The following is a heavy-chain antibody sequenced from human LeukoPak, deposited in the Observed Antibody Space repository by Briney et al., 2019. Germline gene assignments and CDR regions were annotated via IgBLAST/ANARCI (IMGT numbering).Heavy chain of an antibody. Sequence: SETLFLTCTVSGGSISSYYWSWIRQPPGKGLEWIGYIYYSGSTNYNPSLKSRVTISVDTSKNQFSLKLSSVTAADTAVYYCARDDTVVVGATWDAFDIWGQGTMVTVSS. D-gene: IGHD1-26*01. CDR3: ARDDTVVVGATWDAFDI. J-gene: IGHJ3*02. CDR1: GGSISSYY. CDR2: IYYSGST. V-gene: IGHV4-59*12.